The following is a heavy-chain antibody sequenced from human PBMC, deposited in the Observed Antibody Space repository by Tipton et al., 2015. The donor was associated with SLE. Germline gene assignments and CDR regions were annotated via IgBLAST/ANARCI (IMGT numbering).Heavy chain of an antibody. V-gene: IGHV4-34*01. CDR3: ANLAAAGHHGMDV. Sequence: LRLSCAVYGGSFSGYYWSWIRQPPGKGLEWIGEINQSGSTNYNPSLKSRVTISVDTSKNQFSLKLSSVTAADTAVYYCANLAAAGHHGMDVWGQGTTVTVSS. CDR1: GGSFSGYY. J-gene: IGHJ6*02. CDR2: INQSGST. D-gene: IGHD6-13*01.